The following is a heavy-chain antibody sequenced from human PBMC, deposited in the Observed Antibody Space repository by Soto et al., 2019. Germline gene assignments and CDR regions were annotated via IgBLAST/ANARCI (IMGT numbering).Heavy chain of an antibody. Sequence: SETLSLTCTVSGGSISSYYWSWIRQPPGKGLEWIGYIYYSGSTNYNPSLKSRVTISVDTSKNQFSLKLSSVTAADTAVYYCASNSGYDYDYYYMDVWGKGTTVTVSS. D-gene: IGHD5-12*01. J-gene: IGHJ6*03. CDR2: IYYSGST. V-gene: IGHV4-59*01. CDR1: GGSISSYY. CDR3: ASNSGYDYDYYYMDV.